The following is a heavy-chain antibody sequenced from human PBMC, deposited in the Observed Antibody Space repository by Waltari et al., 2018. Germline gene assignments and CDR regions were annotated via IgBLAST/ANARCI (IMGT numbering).Heavy chain of an antibody. V-gene: IGHV1-18*03. Sequence: QVHLVQSGAEVKKPGDSVKVSCKASAYTFSTYGITWVRQAPGQGLEWVGWINAHDGNPNSPQNFQGRLTLTADSSTYTAYMELSSLTSDDMAVYYCATAVGGNMEFDSWGHGTLVTVSA. D-gene: IGHD1-26*01. CDR1: AYTFSTYG. CDR2: INAHDGNP. J-gene: IGHJ5*01. CDR3: ATAVGGNMEFDS.